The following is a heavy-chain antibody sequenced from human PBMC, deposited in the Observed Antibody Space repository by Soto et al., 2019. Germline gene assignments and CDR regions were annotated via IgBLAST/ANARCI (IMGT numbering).Heavy chain of an antibody. Sequence: GGSLRLSCSASGFTFSSYAMHWVRQAPGKGLEYASAISSNGISTYYADSVKGRFTISRDNSKNTLYLQMSSLRAEDTAVYYCVTNIAATLWGQGTLVTVSS. V-gene: IGHV3-64D*06. CDR1: GFTFSSYA. CDR2: ISSNGIST. CDR3: VTNIAATL. D-gene: IGHD6-13*01. J-gene: IGHJ4*02.